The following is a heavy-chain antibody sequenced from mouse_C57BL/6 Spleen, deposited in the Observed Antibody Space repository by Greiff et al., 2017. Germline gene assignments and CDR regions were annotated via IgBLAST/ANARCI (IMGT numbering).Heavy chain of an antibody. J-gene: IGHJ4*01. V-gene: IGHV5-4*01. CDR3: ARDRYYGSSYYAMDY. CDR2: ISDGGSYT. CDR1: GFTFSSYD. Sequence: EVQLVESGGGLVKPGGSLKLSCAASGFTFSSYDMSWVRQTPEKRLEWVATISDGGSYTYYPDNVKGRFTISRDNAKNNLYLQMSHLKSEDTAMYYYARDRYYGSSYYAMDYWGQGTSVTVSS. D-gene: IGHD1-1*01.